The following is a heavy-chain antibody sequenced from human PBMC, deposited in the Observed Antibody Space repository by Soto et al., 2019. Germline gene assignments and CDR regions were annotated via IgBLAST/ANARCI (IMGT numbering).Heavy chain of an antibody. CDR1: GFTFSSYA. CDR2: ISYDGSNK. CDR3: ARGIAVAPYYYYGMDV. D-gene: IGHD6-19*01. V-gene: IGHV3-30-3*01. J-gene: IGHJ6*02. Sequence: GGSLRLSCAASGFTFSSYAMHWVRQAPGKGLEWVAVISYDGSNKYYADSVKGRFTISRDNSKNTLYLQMNSLRAEDTAVYYCARGIAVAPYYYYGMDVWGQGTTVTVSS.